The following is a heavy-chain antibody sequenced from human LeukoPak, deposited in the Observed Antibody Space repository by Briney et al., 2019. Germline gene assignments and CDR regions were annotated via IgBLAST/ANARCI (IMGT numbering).Heavy chain of an antibody. CDR3: ARDRGRNWGSDY. D-gene: IGHD7-27*01. Sequence: ASVKLSCTASGYAFSDYYMHWVRQAPGQGLEWVGWINPISGGTDYAQKFQGRVTMTRDTSITTAYMELSRLRSDDTAVYYCARDRGRNWGSDYWGQGTLVTVSS. J-gene: IGHJ4*02. V-gene: IGHV1-2*02. CDR2: INPISGGT. CDR1: GYAFSDYY.